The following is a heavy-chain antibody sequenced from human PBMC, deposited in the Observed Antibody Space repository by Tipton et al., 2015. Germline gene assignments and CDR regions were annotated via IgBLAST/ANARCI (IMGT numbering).Heavy chain of an antibody. D-gene: IGHD3-22*01. CDR2: IYPGDSHT. Sequence: QLVQSGAEVKKPGESLKISCKGSGYSFSNYWISWVRQMPGKGLEWMGIIYPGDSHTRYNPSFQGQVTISADKSISTAYLHWSSLKASDTAMYYCARHVSFYYDTHGSDALDIWAQGTMVTVSS. J-gene: IGHJ3*02. V-gene: IGHV5-51*01. CDR1: GYSFSNYW. CDR3: ARHVSFYYDTHGSDALDI.